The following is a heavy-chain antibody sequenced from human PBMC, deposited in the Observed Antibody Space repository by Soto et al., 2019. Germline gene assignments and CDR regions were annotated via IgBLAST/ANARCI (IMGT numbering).Heavy chain of an antibody. CDR2: IMTIFGTA. J-gene: IGHJ3*02. Sequence: QVLLVQSGAEVKKPGSSVKVTCKASGGTFSSYTISWVRQAPGQGLEYMGGIMTIFGTATYTQSFQDRVTITADESTSTVYMEMRSLTSDDTAVYYSTRGVTANYMGGDAFEIWGQGTMVTVSS. D-gene: IGHD3-16*01. CDR1: GGTFSSYT. V-gene: IGHV1-69*01. CDR3: TRGVTANYMGGDAFEI.